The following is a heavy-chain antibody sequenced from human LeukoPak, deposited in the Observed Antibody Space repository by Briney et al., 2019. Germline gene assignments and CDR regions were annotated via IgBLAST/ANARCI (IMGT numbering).Heavy chain of an antibody. D-gene: IGHD2-15*01. CDR1: GGSISSHY. CDR2: IYYSGST. CDR3: ARGAVVVAATFDY. J-gene: IGHJ4*02. V-gene: IGHV4-59*11. Sequence: PSETLSLTCTVSGGSISSHYWSWIRQPPGKGLEWIGYIYYSGSTNYNPSPKSRVTISVDTSKNQFSLKLSSVTAADTAVYYCARGAVVVAATFDYWGQGTLVTVSS.